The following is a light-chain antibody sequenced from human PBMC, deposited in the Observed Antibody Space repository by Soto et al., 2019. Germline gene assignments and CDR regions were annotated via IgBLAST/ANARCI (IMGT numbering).Light chain of an antibody. Sequence: DIQMTQSPATLSASVGDRVTITCRASQSISNWLAWYQQRPGEASKHLMYDASTLENWVPSRFSGSGSGTAYTITNSGLRPDDFVTYYCQQYNTYSYTFGQGTKLEIK. CDR2: DAS. J-gene: IGKJ2*01. CDR3: QQYNTYSYT. V-gene: IGKV1-5*01. CDR1: QSISNW.